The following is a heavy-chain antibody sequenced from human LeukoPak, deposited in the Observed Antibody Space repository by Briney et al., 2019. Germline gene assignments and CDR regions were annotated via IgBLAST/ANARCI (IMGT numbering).Heavy chain of an antibody. J-gene: IGHJ4*02. Sequence: GGSLRLSCEASGFTFSSYRMSWVRQAPGEGLEWVANIKEGGSEKYYVDSVKGRFTISRDNAKNSLFLQMTSLRGEDTAMYYCARGGSSRFAYWGQGTLVTVSS. CDR3: ARGGSSRFAY. D-gene: IGHD1-26*01. V-gene: IGHV3-7*01. CDR2: IKEGGSEK. CDR1: GFTFSSYR.